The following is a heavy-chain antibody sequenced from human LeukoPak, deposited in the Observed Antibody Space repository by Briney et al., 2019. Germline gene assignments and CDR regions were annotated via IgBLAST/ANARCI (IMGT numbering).Heavy chain of an antibody. D-gene: IGHD6-6*01. CDR3: ARGHSSSFGYWFDP. V-gene: IGHV4-59*01. CDR2: ICYSGST. J-gene: IGHJ5*02. Sequence: RSSETLSLTCTVSGGSISSYYWSWIRQPPGKGLEWTGYICYSGSTNYNPSLKSRVTISVDTSKNQFSLKLSSVTAADTAVYYCARGHSSSFGYWFDPWGQGTLVTVSS. CDR1: GGSISSYY.